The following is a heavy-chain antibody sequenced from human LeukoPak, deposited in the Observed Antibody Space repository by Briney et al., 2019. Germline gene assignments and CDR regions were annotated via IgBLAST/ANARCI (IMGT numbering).Heavy chain of an antibody. CDR3: ARSIFGVGKSSAQFDF. CDR2: IYYSGNT. V-gene: IGHV4-39*01. J-gene: IGHJ4*02. D-gene: IGHD3-3*01. CDR1: GVSISSSNSY. Sequence: SETLSLTCTVSGVSISSSNSYWGWIRQPPGSGLEWIGSIYYSGNTYYNASLKSQVSISIDTSKNQFSLQLNSVTPEDTAVYYCARSIFGVGKSSAQFDFWGQGTLVTVSS.